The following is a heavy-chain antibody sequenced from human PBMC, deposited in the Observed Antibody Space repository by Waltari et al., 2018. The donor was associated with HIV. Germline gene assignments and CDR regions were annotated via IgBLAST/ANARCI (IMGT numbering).Heavy chain of an antibody. Sequence: QVQLVESGGGVVQPGRSLRLSCAASGFTFSRYDMHWVRQAPGKGVEWVAVISYDGSNKYYADSVKGRFTIARDNSKNTLYVQMNSLRAEDTAVYYCARDQTMTRAFDIWGQGTMVTVSS. CDR2: ISYDGSNK. V-gene: IGHV3-30*01. CDR1: GFTFSRYD. CDR3: ARDQTMTRAFDI. D-gene: IGHD3-22*01. J-gene: IGHJ3*02.